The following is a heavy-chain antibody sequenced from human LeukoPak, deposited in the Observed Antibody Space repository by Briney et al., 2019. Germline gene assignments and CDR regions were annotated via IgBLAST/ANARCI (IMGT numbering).Heavy chain of an antibody. D-gene: IGHD3-10*01. Sequence: PSETLSLTCTVSGGSISSGSYYWGWIRQPPGKGLEWIGSIYYSGSTYYNPSLKSRVTISVDTSKNQFSLKLSSVTAADTAVYYCARVTYYYGSGSYYFDWFDPWGQGTLVTVSS. V-gene: IGHV4-39*07. J-gene: IGHJ5*02. CDR1: GGSISSGSYY. CDR2: IYYSGST. CDR3: ARVTYYYGSGSYYFDWFDP.